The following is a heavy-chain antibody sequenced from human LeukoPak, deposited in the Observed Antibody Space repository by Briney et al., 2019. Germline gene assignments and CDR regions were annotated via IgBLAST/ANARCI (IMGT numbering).Heavy chain of an antibody. J-gene: IGHJ4*02. CDR2: ISYDGSNK. CDR1: GFTFSSYA. Sequence: GGSLRLSCAASGFTFSSYAMHWVRQAPGKGLEWVAVISYDGSNKYYADSVKGRFTISRDNSKNTLYLQMNSLRAEDTAVYYCARDESAHYYDSSGYSVYWGQGTLVTVSS. V-gene: IGHV3-30*01. D-gene: IGHD3-22*01. CDR3: ARDESAHYYDSSGYSVY.